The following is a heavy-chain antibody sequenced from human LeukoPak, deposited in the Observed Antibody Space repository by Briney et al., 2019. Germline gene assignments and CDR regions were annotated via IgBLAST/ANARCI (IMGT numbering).Heavy chain of an antibody. CDR3: AKDLAARPRQRFRDV. V-gene: IGHV3-74*01. Sequence: GGSLRLSCAASGFTFRHYWMLWVRQVPGEGLVWVSRISPDGGDTHYADSVEGRFTISRDNAKNTLYLQLNSLRAEDTAVYYCAKDLAARPRQRFRDVWGQGTTVTVSS. CDR2: ISPDGGDT. D-gene: IGHD6-6*01. CDR1: GFTFRHYW. J-gene: IGHJ6*02.